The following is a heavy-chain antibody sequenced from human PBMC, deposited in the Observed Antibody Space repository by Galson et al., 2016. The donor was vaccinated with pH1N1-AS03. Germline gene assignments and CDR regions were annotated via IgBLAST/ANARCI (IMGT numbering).Heavy chain of an antibody. Sequence: SVKVSCKASGYTFSNYAFSWLRQTPGQGLEWMGWISAHSGHASYAQAFQGRVSMTIDASTTTTYMEPRSLTTDDTVVYFCARDRTTVTETLHYDYWGQGTLLTVSS. V-gene: IGHV1-18*01. CDR3: ARDRTTVTETLHYDY. CDR1: GYTFSNYA. J-gene: IGHJ4*02. CDR2: ISAHSGHA. D-gene: IGHD4-17*01.